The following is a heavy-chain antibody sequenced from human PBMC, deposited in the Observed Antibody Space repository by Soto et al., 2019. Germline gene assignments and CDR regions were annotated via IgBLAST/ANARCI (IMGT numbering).Heavy chain of an antibody. D-gene: IGHD6-19*01. CDR1: GFTLSNTG. CDR3: AKDWGSSGWFNWFDP. J-gene: IGHJ5*02. CDR2: ISHDGSNT. V-gene: IGHV3-30*18. Sequence: GGSLRLSCVASGFTLSNTGMHWVRQAPGKGLEWVAMISHDGSNTYYGDSVKGRFTISRDNSWNPLYLQMDSLRPEDMSVYYCAKDWGSSGWFNWFDPWGQGTLVTV.